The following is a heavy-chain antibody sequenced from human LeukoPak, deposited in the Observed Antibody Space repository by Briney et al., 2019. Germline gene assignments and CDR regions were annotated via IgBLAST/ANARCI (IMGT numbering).Heavy chain of an antibody. Sequence: GASVKVSCKASGGTFSSYAISWVRQAPGQGLGWMGGIIPIFGTANYAQKFQGRVTITTDESTSTAYMELSSLRSEDTAVYYCARDLSHRTYYDILTGYYDTYYFDYWGQGTLVTVSS. V-gene: IGHV1-69*05. CDR2: IIPIFGTA. D-gene: IGHD3-9*01. J-gene: IGHJ4*02. CDR1: GGTFSSYA. CDR3: ARDLSHRTYYDILTGYYDTYYFDY.